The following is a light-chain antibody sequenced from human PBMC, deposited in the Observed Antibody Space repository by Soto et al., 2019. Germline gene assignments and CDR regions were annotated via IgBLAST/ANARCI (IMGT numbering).Light chain of an antibody. Sequence: QSVLTQSASVSGSPGQSITISCTGTSSDVGAYNYVSWYQQHPGKAPKLIIYDVSNRPSGVSNRFSGSKSGNTASLTISALQAEDEADYYCSSFTSSSTRVFGTGTKVTAL. V-gene: IGLV2-14*01. J-gene: IGLJ1*01. CDR1: SSDVGAYNY. CDR2: DVS. CDR3: SSFTSSSTRV.